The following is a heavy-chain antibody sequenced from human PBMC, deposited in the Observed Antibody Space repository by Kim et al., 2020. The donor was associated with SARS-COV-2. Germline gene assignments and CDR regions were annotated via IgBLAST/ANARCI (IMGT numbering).Heavy chain of an antibody. J-gene: IGHJ4*02. CDR1: GFTFSYYW. CDR3: ASRKSSNWYYFEN. V-gene: IGHV3-7*01. CDR2: IKHDGSEN. D-gene: IGHD6-13*01. Sequence: GGSLRLSCAGSGFTFSYYWMSWVRQAPGKGLEWVASIKHDGSENYYVDSVKGRFTISRDNAKNSLYLQMNTLRAEDTAVYYCASRKSSNWYYFENWGQGTLDPVS.